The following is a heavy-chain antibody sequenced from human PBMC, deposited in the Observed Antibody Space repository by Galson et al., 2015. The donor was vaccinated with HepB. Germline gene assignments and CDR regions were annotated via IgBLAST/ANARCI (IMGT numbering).Heavy chain of an antibody. J-gene: IGHJ5*02. D-gene: IGHD2/OR15-2a*01. CDR3: ARNDTLSGADP. CDR1: GYTFTNYG. CDR2: ISGYGGNT. Sequence: SVKVSCKASGYTFTNYGITWVRQAPGQGLEWMGWISGYGGNTQYAQKFHDRVTMTTETSTDTAYMELRSLISDDTAVYYCARNDTLSGADPWGQGTLVTVSS. V-gene: IGHV1-18*04.